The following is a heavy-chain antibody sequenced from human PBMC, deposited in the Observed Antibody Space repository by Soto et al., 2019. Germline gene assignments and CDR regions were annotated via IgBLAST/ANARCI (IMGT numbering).Heavy chain of an antibody. CDR2: TSYDGSNN. CDR3: ARWGTTGGLDV. J-gene: IGHJ4*02. D-gene: IGHD3-16*01. Sequence: ESGGGVVQPGTSLRLSCVGSGFTFRSYVIHWVRQAPGKGLEWVALTSYDGSNNFYGDSVKGRFTIARHNSRNTVELQMDSLRVEDAALYGCARWGTTGGLDVWGQGTLVSVSS. CDR1: GFTFRSYV. V-gene: IGHV3-33*05.